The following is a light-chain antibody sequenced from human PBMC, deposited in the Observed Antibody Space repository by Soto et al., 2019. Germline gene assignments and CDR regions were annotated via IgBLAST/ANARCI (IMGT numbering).Light chain of an antibody. CDR1: QGISNY. CDR3: QKYNSVPWT. CDR2: GAS. V-gene: IGKV1-27*01. Sequence: DIQMTQSPSSLSAFVGDRVTITCRASQGISNYLAWYQQKPGKVPKLLIYGASTLQSGVPSRFSGSGSGTDFTLTISGLQAEDVATYYCQKYNSVPWTFGQGTKVEIK. J-gene: IGKJ1*01.